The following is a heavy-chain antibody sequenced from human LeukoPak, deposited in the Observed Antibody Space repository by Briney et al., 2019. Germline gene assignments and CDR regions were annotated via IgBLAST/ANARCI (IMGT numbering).Heavy chain of an antibody. D-gene: IGHD3-3*01. Sequence: ASVKVSCKASGFTFTSSAVQWVRQARGQRLEWIGWIVVGSGNTNYAQKFQERVTITRDMSTSTAYMELSGLRSEDTAVYYCAAAPYDFWSGYNWFDPWGQGTLVTVSS. CDR1: GFTFTSSA. V-gene: IGHV1-58*01. CDR2: IVVGSGNT. CDR3: AAAPYDFWSGYNWFDP. J-gene: IGHJ5*02.